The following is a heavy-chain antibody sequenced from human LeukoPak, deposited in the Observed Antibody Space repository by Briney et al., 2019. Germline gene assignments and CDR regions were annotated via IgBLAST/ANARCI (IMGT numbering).Heavy chain of an antibody. V-gene: IGHV3-48*01. D-gene: IGHD3-22*01. J-gene: IGHJ6*03. CDR2: ISSSSSTI. CDR3: ARYERTYYYDSSGYKDYYYMDV. Sequence: PGGSLRLSCAASGFTFSSYEMNWVRQAPGKGLEWVSYISSSSSTIYYADSVKGRFTISRDNAKNSLYLQMNSLRAEDTAVYYCARYERTYYYDSSGYKDYYYMDVWGKGTTVTVSS. CDR1: GFTFSSYE.